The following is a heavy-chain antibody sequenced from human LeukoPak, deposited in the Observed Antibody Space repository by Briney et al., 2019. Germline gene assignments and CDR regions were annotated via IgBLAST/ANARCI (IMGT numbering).Heavy chain of an antibody. CDR1: GFTVSSNY. Sequence: GGSLRLSCAASGFTVSSNYMSWVRQAPGKGLEWVSVIFSGGSTYYADSVKGRFTISRDNSKNTLYLQMNSLRAEDTAVYYCASLRGVYGMDVWGQGTTVTVSS. D-gene: IGHD3-10*01. J-gene: IGHJ6*02. CDR3: ASLRGVYGMDV. CDR2: IFSGGST. V-gene: IGHV3-53*01.